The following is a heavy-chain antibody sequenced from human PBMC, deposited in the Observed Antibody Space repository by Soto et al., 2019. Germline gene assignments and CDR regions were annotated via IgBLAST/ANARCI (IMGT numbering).Heavy chain of an antibody. CDR3: ARDSLGAILTGYCNY. CDR1: GFTFSSYA. J-gene: IGHJ4*02. Sequence: GGSLRLSCAASGFTFSSYAMHWVRQAPGKGLEWVAVISYDGSNKYYADSVKGRFTISRDNSKNTLYLQMNSLRAEDTAVYYCARDSLGAILTGYCNYWGQGTLVTVSS. CDR2: ISYDGSNK. D-gene: IGHD3-9*01. V-gene: IGHV3-30-3*01.